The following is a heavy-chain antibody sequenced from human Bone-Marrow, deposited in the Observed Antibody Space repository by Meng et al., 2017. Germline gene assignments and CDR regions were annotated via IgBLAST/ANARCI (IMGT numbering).Heavy chain of an antibody. V-gene: IGHV3-21*01. CDR1: TFSTYN. Sequence: TFSTYNMNWVRQAPGKGLEWVSSISSSSNYIYYADSVKGRFIISRDNAKNSLYLQMNSLRAEDTAVYYCARDRIPATMVATASFDYWGQGTLVTVSS. J-gene: IGHJ4*02. D-gene: IGHD5-12*01. CDR2: ISSSSNYI. CDR3: ARDRIPATMVATASFDY.